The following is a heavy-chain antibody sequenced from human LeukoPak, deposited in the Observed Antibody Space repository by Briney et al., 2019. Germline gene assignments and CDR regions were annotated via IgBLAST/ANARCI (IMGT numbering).Heavy chain of an antibody. V-gene: IGHV3-7*01. CDR1: GFTFSSYW. CDR3: ARGSGCYYLLYNWFAG. J-gene: IGHJ5*02. CDR2: IKQDGSEK. Sequence: GGSLRLSCAASGFTFSSYWMSWVRQAPGKGLEWVANIKQDGSEKYYVDSVKGRFTISRDNAKNSLYLQMNSLRAENTAVYYCARGSGCYYLLYNWFAGGGEGRLATVSS. D-gene: IGHD3-10*01.